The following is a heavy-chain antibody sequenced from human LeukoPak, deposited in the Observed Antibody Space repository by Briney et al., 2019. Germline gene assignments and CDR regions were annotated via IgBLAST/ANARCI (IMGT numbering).Heavy chain of an antibody. CDR1: GFTFSSYW. CDR3: AREGHYDFWSAYAFDY. J-gene: IGHJ4*02. V-gene: IGHV3-7*01. Sequence: GGSLRLSCAASGFTFSSYWMSWVRQAPGKGLEWVANIKQDGSEKYYVDSVKGRFTISRDNAKNSLYLQMNSLRAEDTAVYYCAREGHYDFWSAYAFDYWGQGTLVTVSS. CDR2: IKQDGSEK. D-gene: IGHD3-3*01.